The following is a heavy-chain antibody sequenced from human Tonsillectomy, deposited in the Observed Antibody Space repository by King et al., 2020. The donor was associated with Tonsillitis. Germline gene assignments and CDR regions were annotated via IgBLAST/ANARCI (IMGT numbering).Heavy chain of an antibody. V-gene: IGHV4-39*07. CDR3: AEHGLGLPGNEYYYGMDV. D-gene: IGHD7-27*01. CDR2: IYYSGST. Sequence: QLQESGPGLVKPSETLSLTCTVSGGSISSSSYFWGWIRQPPGKGLEWIGSIYYSGSTHHNPSLKSRVTISVDTSKNQFSLNLSSVTAADTAVYSCAEHGLGLPGNEYYYGMDVWGQGTTVTGSS. CDR1: GGSISSSSYF. J-gene: IGHJ6*02.